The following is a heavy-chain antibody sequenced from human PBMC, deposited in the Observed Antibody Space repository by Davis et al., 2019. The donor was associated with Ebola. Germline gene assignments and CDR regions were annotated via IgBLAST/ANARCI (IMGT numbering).Heavy chain of an antibody. V-gene: IGHV1-2*02. Sequence: ASVKVSCKASGYTFTDYFIHWVRQAPGQGLEWVGRINPNSGGTNYAQKFQGRVTMTRDTSISTAYMELSRLRSDDTAVYYCARSYSSSWYDYWGQGTLVTVSS. CDR3: ARSYSSSWYDY. CDR1: GYTFTDYF. CDR2: INPNSGGT. J-gene: IGHJ4*02. D-gene: IGHD6-13*01.